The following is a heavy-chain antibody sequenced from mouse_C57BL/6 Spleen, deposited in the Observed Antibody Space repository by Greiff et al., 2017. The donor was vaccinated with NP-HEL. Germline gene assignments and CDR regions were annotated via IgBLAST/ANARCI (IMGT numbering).Heavy chain of an antibody. CDR1: GYTFTSYW. V-gene: IGHV1-7*01. CDR2: INPSSGYT. Sequence: QVQLQQSGAELAKPGASVKLSCKASGYTFTSYWMHWVKQRPGQGLEWIGYINPSSGYTKYNQKCKDKATLTADKSSSTAYMQLSSLTEEDSAVYYCARGIYYGDDWFAYWGQGTLVTVSA. CDR3: ARGIYYGDDWFAY. D-gene: IGHD2-13*01. J-gene: IGHJ3*01.